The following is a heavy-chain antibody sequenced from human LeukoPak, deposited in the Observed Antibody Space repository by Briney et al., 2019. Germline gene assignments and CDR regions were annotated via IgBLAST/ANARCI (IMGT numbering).Heavy chain of an antibody. CDR3: ARDRFTMVRGATPLYY. J-gene: IGHJ4*02. V-gene: IGHV1-46*01. Sequence: ASVKVSCKASGYTFTSYYMHWVRQAPGQGLEWMGIINPSGGSTSYAQKFQGRVTMTRDTSTSTVYMELSSLRSEDTPVYYCARDRFTMVRGATPLYYWGQGTLVTVSP. CDR1: GYTFTSYY. D-gene: IGHD3-10*01. CDR2: INPSGGST.